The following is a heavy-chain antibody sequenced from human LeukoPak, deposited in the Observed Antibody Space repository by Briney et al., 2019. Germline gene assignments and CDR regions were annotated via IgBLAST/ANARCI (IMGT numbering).Heavy chain of an antibody. CDR2: INEDGSYT. CDR3: AKKAYYYYGMDV. CDR1: GGILSNYW. J-gene: IGHJ6*02. Sequence: GGSLRLSCGGPGGILSNYWMRWVRHGPGKGPVWGSRINEDGSYTDYADSVQGRFPFSRDNAHSTVFLQMNSPRDEDTAVYYCAKKAYYYYGMDVWGQGTTVTASS. V-gene: IGHV3-74*01.